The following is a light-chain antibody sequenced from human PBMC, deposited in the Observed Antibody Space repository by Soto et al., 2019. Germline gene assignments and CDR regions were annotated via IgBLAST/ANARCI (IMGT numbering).Light chain of an antibody. Sequence: QSALTQPASVSGSPGQSITISCTGTSSDVGGYNYVSWYQQHSGKAPKLMIYEVSNRPSGVSNRFSGSKSGNTASLTISGLQAEDGAGYYCSSYTSSNTYGFGTGTKVTV. V-gene: IGLV2-14*01. CDR3: SSYTSSNTYG. J-gene: IGLJ1*01. CDR2: EVS. CDR1: SSDVGGYNY.